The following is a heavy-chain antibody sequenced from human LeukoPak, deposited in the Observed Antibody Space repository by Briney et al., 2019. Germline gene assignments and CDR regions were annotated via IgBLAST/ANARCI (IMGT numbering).Heavy chain of an antibody. CDR3: STATINYYYYGMDV. J-gene: IGHJ6*02. Sequence: PEASVKVSCKASGGTFSSYAISWVRQAPGQGLEWMGGIIPIFGTANYAQKFQGRVTITADESTSTAYMELSSLRSEDTAVYYCSTATINYYYYGMDVWGQGTTVTVSS. D-gene: IGHD5-12*01. V-gene: IGHV1-69*13. CDR1: GGTFSSYA. CDR2: IIPIFGTA.